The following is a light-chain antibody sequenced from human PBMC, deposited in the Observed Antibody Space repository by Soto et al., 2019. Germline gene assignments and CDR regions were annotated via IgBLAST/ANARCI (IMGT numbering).Light chain of an antibody. V-gene: IGLV2-14*01. CDR2: EVT. CDR1: SSDVGDYNY. CDR3: SSYTSSTNLV. J-gene: IGLJ3*02. Sequence: QSVLTQPASVSGSPGQSITISCTGTSSDVGDYNYVSWYQQHPGKAPKLVISEVTNRPSGVSDRFSGSKSGNTASLTISGLQAEDEAEYYCSSYTSSTNLVFGGGTKLTVL.